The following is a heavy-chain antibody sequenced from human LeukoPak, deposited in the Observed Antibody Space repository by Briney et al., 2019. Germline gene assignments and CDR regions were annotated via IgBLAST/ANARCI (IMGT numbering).Heavy chain of an antibody. CDR1: GFTFSSYA. Sequence: GGSLRLSCAASGFTFSSYAMSWVRQAPGKGLEWVSAISGSGGSTYYADSVKGQFTISRDNSKNTLYLQMNSLRAEDTAVYYCAKDANYDYVWGSYRYFDYWGQGTLVTVSS. V-gene: IGHV3-23*01. D-gene: IGHD3-16*02. J-gene: IGHJ4*02. CDR2: ISGSGGST. CDR3: AKDANYDYVWGSYRYFDY.